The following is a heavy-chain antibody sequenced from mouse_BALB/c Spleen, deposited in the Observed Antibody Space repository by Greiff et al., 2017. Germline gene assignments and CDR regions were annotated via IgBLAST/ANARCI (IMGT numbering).Heavy chain of an antibody. V-gene: IGHV14-4*02. CDR3: NAPYYGNYGDY. Sequence: VHVKQSGAELVRSGASVKLSCTASGFNIKDYYMHWVKQRPEQGLEWIGWIDPENGDTEYAPKFQGKATMTADTSSNTAYLQLSSLTSEDTAVYYCNAPYYGNYGDYWGQGTTLTVSS. CDR1: GFNIKDYY. CDR2: IDPENGDT. J-gene: IGHJ2*01. D-gene: IGHD2-10*01.